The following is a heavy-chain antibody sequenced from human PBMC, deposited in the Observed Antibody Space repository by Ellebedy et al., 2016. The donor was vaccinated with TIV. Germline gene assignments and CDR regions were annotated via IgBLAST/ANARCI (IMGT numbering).Heavy chain of an antibody. CDR2: IKQDGSEK. V-gene: IGHV3-7*03. Sequence: GESLKISXAASGFTFSSYWMSWVRQAPGKGLEWVANIKQDGSEKYYVDSVKGRFTISRDNAKNSLYLQMNSLRAEDTALYYCARGAYGDYYFDYWGQGTLVTVSS. CDR1: GFTFSSYW. D-gene: IGHD4-17*01. J-gene: IGHJ4*02. CDR3: ARGAYGDYYFDY.